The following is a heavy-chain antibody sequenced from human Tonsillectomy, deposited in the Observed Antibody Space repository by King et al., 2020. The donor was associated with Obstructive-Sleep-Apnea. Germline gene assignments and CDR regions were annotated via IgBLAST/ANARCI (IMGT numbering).Heavy chain of an antibody. CDR2: IRGRGGNYAT. CDR3: NAILGATRD. CDR1: GLTFSDSD. V-gene: IGHV3-73*01. D-gene: IGHD1-26*01. Sequence: EVQLVESGGGLVHPGGSLKLSCEASGLTFSDSDMQWVRQASGNGLEWVGRIRGRGGNYATMYAASVRGRFTISRDDSKNTAYLQMNSLKSEDTAVYYCNAILGATRDWGQGSLVTVSS. J-gene: IGHJ1*01.